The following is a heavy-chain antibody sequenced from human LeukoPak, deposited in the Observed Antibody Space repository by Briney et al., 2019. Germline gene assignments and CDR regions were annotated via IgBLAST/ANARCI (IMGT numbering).Heavy chain of an antibody. CDR2: IYYSGST. CDR1: GVSVSSGSYY. D-gene: IGHD1-26*01. Sequence: PSETLSLTCTVSGVSVSSGSYYWSWIRQPPGKGLEWIGYIYYSGSTNYNPSLKSRVTISVDTSKNRFSLKLSSVTAADTAVYYCAAEVGDYVDYWGQGTLATVSS. J-gene: IGHJ4*02. CDR3: AAEVGDYVDY. V-gene: IGHV4-61*01.